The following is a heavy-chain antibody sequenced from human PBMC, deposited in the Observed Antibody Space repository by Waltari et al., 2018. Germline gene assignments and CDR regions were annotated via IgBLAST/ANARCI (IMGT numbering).Heavy chain of an antibody. V-gene: IGHV1-69*01. CDR1: GGPFSSYA. CDR3: ARAANFWSGYYEGDDY. CDR2: IIPIFGTA. D-gene: IGHD3-3*01. Sequence: QVQLVQSGAEVKTPGSSVKVSCKASGGPFSSYALRWVRQAPGQGLEWMGGIIPIFGTANYAQKFQGRVTITADESTSTAYMELSSLRSEDTAVYYCARAANFWSGYYEGDDYWGQGTLVTVSS. J-gene: IGHJ4*02.